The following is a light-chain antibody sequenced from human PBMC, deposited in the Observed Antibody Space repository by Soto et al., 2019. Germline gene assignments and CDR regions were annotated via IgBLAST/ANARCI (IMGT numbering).Light chain of an antibody. J-gene: IGLJ3*02. CDR1: GSQVGASYD. Sequence: QSVLTQPPSVSGAPGQTITMSCTGSGSQVGASYDVPWYQVLPGAGPRLLIYKNNNRPSGVPDRFSGSKSGTSASLAITGLRAEDEADYYCQSYDNILSGPLFGGGTKLTGL. CDR2: KNN. V-gene: IGLV1-40*01. CDR3: QSYDNILSGPL.